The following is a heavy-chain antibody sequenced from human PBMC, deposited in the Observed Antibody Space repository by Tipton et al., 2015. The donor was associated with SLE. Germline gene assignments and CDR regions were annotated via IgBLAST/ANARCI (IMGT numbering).Heavy chain of an antibody. CDR1: GYKFQSYG. Sequence: QVQLVQSGPELKKPGASVKVSCKTSGYKFQSYGISWVRQAPGQGLEWMGWISAYNGNTNYAQKLQGRVTMTTDTSTSTAYVELRSLRSDDTAVYYCARDKSSGSYYFHHWGQGTLVTVSS. CDR2: ISAYNGNT. V-gene: IGHV1-18*01. J-gene: IGHJ1*01. D-gene: IGHD1-26*01. CDR3: ARDKSSGSYYFHH.